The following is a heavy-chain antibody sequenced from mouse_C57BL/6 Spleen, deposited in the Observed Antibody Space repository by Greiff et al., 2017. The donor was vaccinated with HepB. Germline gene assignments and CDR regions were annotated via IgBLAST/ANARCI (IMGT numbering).Heavy chain of an antibody. CDR1: GFNIKDDY. V-gene: IGHV14-4*01. CDR2: IDPENGDT. Sequence: EVKLVESGAELVRPGASVKLSCTASGFNIKDDYMHWVKQRPEQGLEWIGWIDPENGDTEYASKFQGKATITADTSSNTAYLQLSSLTSEDTAVYYCTNSFYYYGSSRPDYWGQGTTLTVSS. D-gene: IGHD1-1*01. CDR3: TNSFYYYGSSRPDY. J-gene: IGHJ2*01.